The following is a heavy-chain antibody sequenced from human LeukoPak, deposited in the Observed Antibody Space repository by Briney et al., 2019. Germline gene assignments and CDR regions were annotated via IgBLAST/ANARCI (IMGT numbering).Heavy chain of an antibody. V-gene: IGHV4-59*01. D-gene: IGHD6-13*01. CDR3: ARGLAAAGTVRSQYDY. Sequence: PSETLSLTCTVSGGSISSYYWSWIRQPPGKGLEGIGYIYYSGSTNYNPSLKSRVTISVDTSKNQFSLKLSSVTAADTAVYYCARGLAAAGTVRSQYDYWGQGTLVTVSS. J-gene: IGHJ4*02. CDR1: GGSISSYY. CDR2: IYYSGST.